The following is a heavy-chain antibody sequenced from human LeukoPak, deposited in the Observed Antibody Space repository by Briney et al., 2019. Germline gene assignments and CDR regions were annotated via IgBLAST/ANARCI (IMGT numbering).Heavy chain of an antibody. V-gene: IGHV3-23*01. CDR3: AKDRWDITMIVVVITTSYFDY. CDR1: GFTFSSYG. D-gene: IGHD3-22*01. Sequence: GGSLRLSCAASGFTFSSYGMHWVRQAPGKGLEWVSAISGSGGSTYYADSVKGRFTISRDNSKNTLYLQMNSLRAEDTAVYYCAKDRWDITMIVVVITTSYFDYWGQGTLVTVSS. CDR2: ISGSGGST. J-gene: IGHJ4*02.